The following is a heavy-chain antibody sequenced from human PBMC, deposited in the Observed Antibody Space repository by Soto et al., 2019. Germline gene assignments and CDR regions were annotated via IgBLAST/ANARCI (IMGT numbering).Heavy chain of an antibody. V-gene: IGHV5-51*01. CDR1: GYSFTSYW. J-gene: IGHJ3*02. CDR2: IYPGDSDT. Sequence: SGESLKISCKGSGYSFTSYWIGWVRQMPGKGLEWMGIIYPGDSDTRYSPSFQGQVTISADKSISTAYLQWSSLKASDTAMYYCARPRGYCSGGSCYPMHAFDIWGQGTMVTVSS. CDR3: ARPRGYCSGGSCYPMHAFDI. D-gene: IGHD2-15*01.